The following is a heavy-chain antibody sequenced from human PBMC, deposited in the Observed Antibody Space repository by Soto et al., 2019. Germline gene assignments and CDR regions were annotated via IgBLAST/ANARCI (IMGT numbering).Heavy chain of an antibody. CDR1: GFTLSGYA. Sequence: EVQLAESGGGLAQPGGSLRLSCAASGFTLSGYAMDWVRQAPGKGLEYVSGFSSNGVGTYYANSVQGRFTISRDNSKNTVYIQMGSLRPEDMAVYYCARRARPDFYYMDVWGKGTTVTVS. V-gene: IGHV3-64*01. CDR3: ARRARPDFYYMDV. CDR2: FSSNGVGT. D-gene: IGHD6-6*01. J-gene: IGHJ6*03.